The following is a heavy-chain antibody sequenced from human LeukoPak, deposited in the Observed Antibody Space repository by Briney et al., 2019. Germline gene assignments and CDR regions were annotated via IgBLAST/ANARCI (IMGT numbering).Heavy chain of an antibody. J-gene: IGHJ3*02. Sequence: GGALRLSCAASGFTFSSYAMHWVRQAPGKGLEGVAVISYDGSNKYYADSVKGRFTISRDNSKNTLYLQMNSLRAEDTAVYYCATHSSSWPYDAFDIWGQGTMVTVSS. CDR1: GFTFSSYA. V-gene: IGHV3-30*01. D-gene: IGHD6-13*01. CDR2: ISYDGSNK. CDR3: ATHSSSWPYDAFDI.